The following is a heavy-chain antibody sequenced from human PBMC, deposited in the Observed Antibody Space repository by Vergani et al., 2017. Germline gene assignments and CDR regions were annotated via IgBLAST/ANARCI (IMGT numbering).Heavy chain of an antibody. Sequence: QVQLQQWGGGLLKPSETLSLTCVVNGGSFSSYHWTWIRQSPGEGLEWVGDIDHTGRPDYNPYLKSRLSLSVDKSRNQFSLRINSVTAIDTAIYFCARVNTETNGHLYYYYYMDVWGQGTAVTVS. CDR3: ARVNTETNGHLYYYYYMDV. V-gene: IGHV4-34*01. CDR1: GGSFSSYH. D-gene: IGHD4-11*01. CDR2: IDHTGRP. J-gene: IGHJ6*03.